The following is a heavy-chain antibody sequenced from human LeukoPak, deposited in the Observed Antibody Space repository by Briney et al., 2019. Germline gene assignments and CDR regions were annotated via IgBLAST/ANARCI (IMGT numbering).Heavy chain of an antibody. Sequence: SETLSLTCTVSGYSISSGYYWGWIRQPPGRGLEWIGSIYHSGSTYYNPSLKSRVTISVDTSKNQFSLKLSSVTAADTAVYYCARGGQDTSEYYDFWSGSNRLYYYYYLDVWGKGTTVTVSS. V-gene: IGHV4-38-2*02. CDR3: ARGGQDTSEYYDFWSGSNRLYYYYYLDV. J-gene: IGHJ6*03. CDR1: GYSISSGYY. CDR2: IYHSGST. D-gene: IGHD3-3*01.